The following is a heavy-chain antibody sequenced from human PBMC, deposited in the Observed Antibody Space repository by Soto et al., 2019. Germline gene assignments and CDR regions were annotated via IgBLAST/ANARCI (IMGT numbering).Heavy chain of an antibody. J-gene: IGHJ6*02. CDR1: GFTFNTYG. D-gene: IGHD2-2*01. V-gene: IGHV3-30*18. CDR2: ISYDGSNK. CDR3: AKGQHCSSTSCYFYYYGMDV. Sequence: QVQLVESGGGVVQPGRSLRLSCAASGFTFNTYGMHWVRQSPGKGLEWVAVISYDGSNKYYADSVKGRLTISRDNSKNTLYLQMNSLRAEDTAVYYCAKGQHCSSTSCYFYYYGMDVWGQGTKVAVSS.